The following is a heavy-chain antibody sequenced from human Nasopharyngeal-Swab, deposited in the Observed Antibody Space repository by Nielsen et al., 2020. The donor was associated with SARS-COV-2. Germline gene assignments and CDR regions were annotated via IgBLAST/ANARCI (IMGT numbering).Heavy chain of an antibody. D-gene: IGHD6-13*01. CDR2: IYTSGST. CDR1: GGSFSGYY. Sequence: SETLSFTCAVYGGSFSGYYWSWIRQPAGKGLGWIGRIYTSGSTNYNPSLKSRVTISVDTSKNQFSLKLSSVTAADTAVYYCARAAYRAAAGPRSYYYYGMDVWGQGTTVTVSS. CDR3: ARAAYRAAAGPRSYYYYGMDV. J-gene: IGHJ6*02. V-gene: IGHV4-59*10.